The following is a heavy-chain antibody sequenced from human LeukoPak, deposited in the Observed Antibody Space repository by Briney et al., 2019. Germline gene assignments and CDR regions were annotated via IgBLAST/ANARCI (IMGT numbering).Heavy chain of an antibody. D-gene: IGHD3-10*01. J-gene: IGHJ4*02. CDR3: ARATMVRGVTFHPDY. V-gene: IGHV1-18*01. Sequence: ASVKVSCKASGYTFTSYGITWVRQAPGQGLEWMGWISGYNGNTNYAQILQGRVSMTTDTSTSTAYMELRSLRSDDTAVYYCARATMVRGVTFHPDYWGQGTLVTVSS. CDR1: GYTFTSYG. CDR2: ISGYNGNT.